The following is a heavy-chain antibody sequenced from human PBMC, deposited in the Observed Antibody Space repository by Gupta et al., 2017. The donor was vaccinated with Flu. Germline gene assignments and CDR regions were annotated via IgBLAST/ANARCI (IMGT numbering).Heavy chain of an antibody. CDR3: VPAGEEGEYFQY. D-gene: IGHD6-25*01. Sequence: EVQSVEPGGNLVKPGGSLRVSGATSGFSFSNAWMSWVRQAPGKGLEWVGRMRPKSDGGTSEYGAPVKRRFTISRDDSRATLYLQMNSLKPEDTGIYYCVPAGEEGEYFQYWGQGTLVTVSS. V-gene: IGHV3-15*01. CDR2: MRPKSDGGTS. J-gene: IGHJ1*01. CDR1: GFSFSNAW.